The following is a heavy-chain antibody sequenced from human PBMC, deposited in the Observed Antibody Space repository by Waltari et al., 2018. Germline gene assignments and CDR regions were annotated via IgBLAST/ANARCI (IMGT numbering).Heavy chain of an antibody. J-gene: IGHJ4*02. CDR1: GFTFNDYG. V-gene: IGHV3-20*04. CDR2: INWSGART. CDR3: VREVFGSGWRESYFFDY. D-gene: IGHD6-19*01. Sequence: EVQLVESGGGMLRPGGSLRLSCEASGFTFNDYGMGWVRQVPGKGLEWVSGINWSGARTAYADSVMGRFTVSRDNAMNSLYLEMSSLRAEDTALYYCVREVFGSGWRESYFFDYWGQGTVVTVSS.